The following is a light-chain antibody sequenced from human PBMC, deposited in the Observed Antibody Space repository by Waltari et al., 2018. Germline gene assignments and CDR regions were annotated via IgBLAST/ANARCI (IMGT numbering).Light chain of an antibody. CDR3: QHYLRLPAT. CDR2: HAS. V-gene: IGKV3-20*01. CDR1: QSVSTY. J-gene: IGKJ1*01. Sequence: DIVLTQSPGTLSLSPGERATLSCRASQSVSTYLAWYQQKPGQAPRLLIYHASSRATGIPDRFSGSGSGTDFSLTISRLEPEDFAVYYCQHYLRLPATFGQGTKVEIK.